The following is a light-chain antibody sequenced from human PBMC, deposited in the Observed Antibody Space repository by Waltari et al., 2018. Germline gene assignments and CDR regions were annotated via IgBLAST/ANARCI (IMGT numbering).Light chain of an antibody. CDR2: WAS. V-gene: IGKV4-1*01. J-gene: IGKJ3*01. Sequence: DIVMTQSPDSLAVSLGEEATIQCKSGQGLLYRAKNKNYLAWYQQKPGQPPKRLIYWASTRDSGVPDRFSGSGSGTDFTLTISSLQAADVAVYYCQQYFDTPSFGPGTKVEIK. CDR3: QQYFDTPS. CDR1: QGLLYRAKNKNY.